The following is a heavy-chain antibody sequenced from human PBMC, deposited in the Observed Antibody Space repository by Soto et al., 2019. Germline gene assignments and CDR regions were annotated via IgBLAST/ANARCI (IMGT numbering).Heavy chain of an antibody. CDR3: ARGTPGSSSNY. D-gene: IGHD6-6*01. Sequence: GGSLRLSCAASGFTFSTYWMSWVRQAPGEGLGWVADINQDGSEKYYVDSVKGRFTISRDNAKNSLYLQMNSLRAEDTAVYYWARGTPGSSSNYWGQGTLVTVSS. CDR2: INQDGSEK. CDR1: GFTFSTYW. J-gene: IGHJ4*02. V-gene: IGHV3-7*01.